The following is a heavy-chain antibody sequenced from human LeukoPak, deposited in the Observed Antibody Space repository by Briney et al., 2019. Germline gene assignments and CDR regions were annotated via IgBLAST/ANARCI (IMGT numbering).Heavy chain of an antibody. CDR1: GFSFGNHA. Sequence: GGPLRLSCAASGFSFGNHAMHWVRQAPGKGLEWLAVTSYDGTRQYYADFVRGRFTISRENSKNTLYLHMNSLRADDTSVYYCARDRNYCSSDRCYDAFDIWGQGTMVTVSS. V-gene: IGHV3-30*04. J-gene: IGHJ3*02. CDR3: ARDRNYCSSDRCYDAFDI. D-gene: IGHD2-15*01. CDR2: TSYDGTRQ.